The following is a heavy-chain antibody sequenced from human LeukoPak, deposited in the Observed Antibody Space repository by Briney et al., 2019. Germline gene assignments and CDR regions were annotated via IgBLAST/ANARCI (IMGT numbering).Heavy chain of an antibody. CDR2: ISSSSSTI. Sequence: GGSLRLSCAASEFTFSSFTMSWVRQAPGKGLEWVSYISSSSSTIYYADSVKGRFTISRDNAKNSLYLQMNSLRAEDTAVYYCARDFRLGYCSSTSCYGVDYWGQGTLVTVSS. J-gene: IGHJ4*02. D-gene: IGHD2-2*01. CDR3: ARDFRLGYCSSTSCYGVDY. V-gene: IGHV3-48*01. CDR1: EFTFSSFT.